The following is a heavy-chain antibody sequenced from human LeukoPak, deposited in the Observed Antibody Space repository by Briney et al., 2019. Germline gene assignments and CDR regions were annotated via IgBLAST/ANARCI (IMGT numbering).Heavy chain of an antibody. CDR1: GFTFSNYG. V-gene: IGHV3-33*01. D-gene: IGHD3-16*02. J-gene: IGHJ6*02. CDR3: ARDERLRLGELSWGSPSRRDYYGMDV. Sequence: GGSLRLSCTASGFTFSNYGMHWVRQAPGKGLEWVAIMLYDGSNNYYADSAKGRFTMSRDKSKNTMYLHLNSLRAKDTAVYYCARDERLRLGELSWGSPSRRDYYGMDVWGQGTTVTVSS. CDR2: MLYDGSNN.